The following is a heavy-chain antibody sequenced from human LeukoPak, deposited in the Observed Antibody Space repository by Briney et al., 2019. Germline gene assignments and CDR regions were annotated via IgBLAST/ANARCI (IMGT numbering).Heavy chain of an antibody. V-gene: IGHV3-33*01. CDR3: ARTYYDILTGYYLSAFDI. CDR1: GFTFSSYG. CDR2: IWYDGSNK. D-gene: IGHD3-9*01. Sequence: GGSLRLSCAASGFTFSSYGMHWVRQAPGKGLEWVAVIWYDGSNKYYADSVKGRFTISRDNSKNTLYLQMNSLRAEDTAVYYCARTYYDILTGYYLSAFDIWGQGTMVTVSS. J-gene: IGHJ3*02.